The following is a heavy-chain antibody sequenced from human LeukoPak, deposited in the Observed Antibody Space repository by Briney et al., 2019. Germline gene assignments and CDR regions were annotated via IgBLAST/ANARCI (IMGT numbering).Heavy chain of an antibody. V-gene: IGHV3-7*01. J-gene: IGHJ4*02. Sequence: PGGSLRLSCAASGFTFSSYWMSWVRQAPGKGLEWVANIKQDGSEKYYVDSVKGRFTISRDNAKNSLYLQMNSLRAEDTAVYYCARDGDYYDSSGYFDYWGQGTLVTVSS. CDR3: ARDGDYYDSSGYFDY. D-gene: IGHD3-22*01. CDR1: GFTFSSYW. CDR2: IKQDGSEK.